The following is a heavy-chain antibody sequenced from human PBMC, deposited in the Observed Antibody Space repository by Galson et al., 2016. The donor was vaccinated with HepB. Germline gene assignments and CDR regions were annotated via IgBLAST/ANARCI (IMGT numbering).Heavy chain of an antibody. J-gene: IGHJ6*02. Sequence: SLRLSCAVSGFTFDDHAMLWVRQAPGKGLEWVSGINWNSGTIGYADSVRGRFTITRDNAKNSLYLQMNSLRTEDTALYYCARDLGDSYFYGMDVWGQGTTVIVSS. D-gene: IGHD3-3*01. V-gene: IGHV3-9*01. CDR3: ARDLGDSYFYGMDV. CDR1: GFTFDDHA. CDR2: INWNSGTI.